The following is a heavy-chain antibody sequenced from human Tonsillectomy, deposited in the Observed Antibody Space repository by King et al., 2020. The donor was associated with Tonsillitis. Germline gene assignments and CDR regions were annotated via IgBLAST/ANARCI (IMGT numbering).Heavy chain of an antibody. CDR2: ISYDGSKK. D-gene: IGHD1-26*01. V-gene: IGHV3-30*18. CDR1: GFTFSSYG. Sequence: VQLVESGGGVVQPGRSLRLSFAASGFTFSSYGMHWVRQAPGKGLEWVAVISYDGSKKYYADSVKGRFTISRDNSKNTLYLQMNSLRAEDTAVYYCAKGLYRGDDAFDIWGQGTMVTVSS. CDR3: AKGLYRGDDAFDI. J-gene: IGHJ3*02.